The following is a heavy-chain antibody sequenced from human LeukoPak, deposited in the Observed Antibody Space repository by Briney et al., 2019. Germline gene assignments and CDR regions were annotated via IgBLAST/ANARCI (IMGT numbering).Heavy chain of an antibody. V-gene: IGHV3-9*01. D-gene: IGHD6-13*01. Sequence: GGSLRLSCAASGFTFDDYAMHWVRQAPGKGLEWVSGISWNSGSIGYADSVKGRFTISRDNAKNSLYLQMNSLRAEDTALYYCAEGVGSSWRYYFDYWGQGTLVTVSS. CDR1: GFTFDDYA. CDR2: ISWNSGSI. J-gene: IGHJ4*02. CDR3: AEGVGSSWRYYFDY.